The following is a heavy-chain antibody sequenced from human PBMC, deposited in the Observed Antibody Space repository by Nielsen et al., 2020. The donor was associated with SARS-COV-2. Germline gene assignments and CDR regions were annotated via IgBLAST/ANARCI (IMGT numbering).Heavy chain of an antibody. D-gene: IGHD6-13*01. Sequence: SQTLSLTCAVYGGSFSGYYWSWIRQPPGKGLEWIGEINHSGSTNYNPSLKSRVTISVDTSKNQFSLKLSSVTAADTAVYYRARPKRAAAGNSYFDYWGQGTLVTVSS. J-gene: IGHJ4*02. CDR3: ARPKRAAAGNSYFDY. CDR2: INHSGST. CDR1: GGSFSGYY. V-gene: IGHV4-34*01.